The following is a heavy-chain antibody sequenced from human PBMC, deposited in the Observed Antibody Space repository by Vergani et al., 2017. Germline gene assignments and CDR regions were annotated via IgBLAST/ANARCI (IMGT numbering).Heavy chain of an antibody. CDR2: INHSGST. CDR1: GGSFSGYY. V-gene: IGHV4-34*10. D-gene: IGHD6-19*01. J-gene: IGHJ4*02. CDR3: ARREEPIAVAVPFDY. Sequence: QVQLQESGPGLVKPSETLSLTCAVYGGSFSGYYWSWIRQPPGKGLEWIGEINHSGSTNYNPSLKSRVTISVDTSKNQFSLKLSSVTAADTAVYYCARREEPIAVAVPFDYWGQGTLVTVSS.